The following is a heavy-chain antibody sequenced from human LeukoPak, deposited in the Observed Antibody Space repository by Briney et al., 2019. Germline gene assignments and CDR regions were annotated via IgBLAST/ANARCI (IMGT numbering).Heavy chain of an antibody. CDR2: IRYDGSNK. CDR1: GFTFSIYG. CDR3: ARGGGDSSGYSYNFDY. J-gene: IGHJ4*02. V-gene: IGHV3-30*02. Sequence: GGSLRLSCAASGFTFSIYGMHWVRQAPGRGLDWVAYIRYDGSNKQYADSVKGRFTISRDNSRNTLYLQMNSLRTEDTAVYYCARGGGDSSGYSYNFDYWGQGTLVTVSS. D-gene: IGHD3-22*01.